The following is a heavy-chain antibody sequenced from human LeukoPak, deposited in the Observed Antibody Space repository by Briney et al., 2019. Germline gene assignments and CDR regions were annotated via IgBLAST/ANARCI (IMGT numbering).Heavy chain of an antibody. CDR2: ISGSGGST. CDR3: ATLGGGHSSSWYFDY. J-gene: IGHJ4*02. D-gene: IGHD6-13*01. CDR1: GFTFSSYA. Sequence: GGSLRLSCAASGFTFSSYAMSWVRQAPGKGLEWVSAISGSGGSTYYADSVKGRFTISRDNSKNTLYLQMNSLRAEDTAVYYCATLGGGHSSSWYFDYWGQGTLVTVSS. V-gene: IGHV3-23*01.